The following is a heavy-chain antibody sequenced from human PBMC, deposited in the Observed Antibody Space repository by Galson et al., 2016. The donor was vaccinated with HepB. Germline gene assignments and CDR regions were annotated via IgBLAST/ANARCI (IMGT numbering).Heavy chain of an antibody. J-gene: IGHJ4*02. CDR2: ISGDGGST. V-gene: IGHV3-23*01. D-gene: IGHD6-19*01. CDR3: ARFTQEWLDRVYYFDY. Sequence: SLRPSCAASGFTFGRYAMSWVRQAPGRGLEWVSAISGDGGSTYYAGSVQARFTSSRDRSTNTMYLQMNSLRTDDTAVYYCARFTQEWLDRVYYFDYWGQGTLVTVSS. CDR1: GFTFGRYA.